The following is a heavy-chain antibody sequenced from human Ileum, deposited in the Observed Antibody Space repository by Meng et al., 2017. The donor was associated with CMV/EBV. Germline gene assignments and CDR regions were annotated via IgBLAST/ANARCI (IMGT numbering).Heavy chain of an antibody. J-gene: IGHJ4*02. CDR2: INPNSGGT. Sequence: TFTDYQMHWVRQATGQGLEWMGWINPNSGGTTYAQKIQGRVTMTRDTSMSTAYMEMYRLRSDDTAIYYCARGYHDILTGYYIGFVGYWGQGTLVTVSS. V-gene: IGHV1-2*02. CDR3: ARGYHDILTGYYIGFVGY. D-gene: IGHD3-9*01. CDR1: TFTDYQ.